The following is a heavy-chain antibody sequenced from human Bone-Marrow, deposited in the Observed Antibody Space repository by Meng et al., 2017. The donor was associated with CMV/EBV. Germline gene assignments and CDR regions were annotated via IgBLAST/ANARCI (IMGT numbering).Heavy chain of an antibody. Sequence: GGSLRLSCAASGFTFSNYWMHWVRQAPGKGLVWVSRINSDGSITNYADSVKGRFTISRDNAQNTLYLQMNSLRAEDTAVYFCARAQFDPWGQRTLVTVSS. J-gene: IGHJ5*02. V-gene: IGHV3-74*01. CDR3: ARAQFDP. CDR1: GFTFSNYW. CDR2: INSDGSIT.